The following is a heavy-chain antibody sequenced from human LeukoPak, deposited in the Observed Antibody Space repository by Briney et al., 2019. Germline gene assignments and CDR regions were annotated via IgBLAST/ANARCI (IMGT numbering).Heavy chain of an antibody. Sequence: SETLSLTCTVSGGSISGSYWNWIRQPPGKALEWIGSVYYSGTTSYNPSLKSRVTISVDMSKNHFSLRLRSVTAADTAMYYCARGTLYRGWSYYLDFWGQGSQVTVSS. CDR1: GGSISGSY. CDR3: ARGTLYRGWSYYLDF. CDR2: VYYSGTT. V-gene: IGHV4-59*12. D-gene: IGHD6-19*01. J-gene: IGHJ4*02.